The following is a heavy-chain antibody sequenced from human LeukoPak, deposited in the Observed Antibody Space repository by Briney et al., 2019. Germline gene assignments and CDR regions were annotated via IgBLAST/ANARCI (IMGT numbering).Heavy chain of an antibody. Sequence: GGSLRLSCAASGVTFSDYYMSWISQAPGKGLEWVGRIRNKVNSYTTEYAASVKGRFTISRDDSKNSVYLQMNILKTEDAAVYYCARSSSNWYPLFDYWGQGTLVTVSS. CDR1: GVTFSDYY. D-gene: IGHD6-13*01. V-gene: IGHV3-72*01. CDR2: IRNKVNSYTT. CDR3: ARSSSNWYPLFDY. J-gene: IGHJ4*02.